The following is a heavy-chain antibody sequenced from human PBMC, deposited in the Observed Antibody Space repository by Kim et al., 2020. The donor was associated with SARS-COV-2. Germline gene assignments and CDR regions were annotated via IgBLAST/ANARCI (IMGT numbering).Heavy chain of an antibody. J-gene: IGHJ3*02. CDR3: ARPLRYFDWIDAFDI. CDR1: GYSFTSYW. Sequence: GESLKISCKGSGYSFTSYWIGWVRQMPGKGLGWMGIIYPGDSDTRYSPSFQGQVTISADKSISTAYLQWSSLKASDTAMYYCARPLRYFDWIDAFDIWGQGTMVTVSS. V-gene: IGHV5-51*01. CDR2: IYPGDSDT. D-gene: IGHD3-9*01.